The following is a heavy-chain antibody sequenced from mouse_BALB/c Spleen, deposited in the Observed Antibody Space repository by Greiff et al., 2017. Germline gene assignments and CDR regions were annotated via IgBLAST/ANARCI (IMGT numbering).Heavy chain of an antibody. CDR1: GFSLTSYG. CDR2: IWAGGST. V-gene: IGHV2-9*02. J-gene: IGHJ3*01. CDR3: AREEPLHYYGY. D-gene: IGHD1-2*01. Sequence: VKLVESGPGLVAPSQSLSITCTVSGFSLTSYGVHWVRQPPGKGLEWLGVIWAGGSTNYNSALMSRLSISKDNSKSQVFLKMNSLQTDDTAMYYCAREEPLHYYGYWGQGTLVTVSA.